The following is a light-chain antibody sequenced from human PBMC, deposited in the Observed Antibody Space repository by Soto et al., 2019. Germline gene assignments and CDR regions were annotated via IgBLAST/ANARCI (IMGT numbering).Light chain of an antibody. Sequence: DIQMTQSPSTLSASVGDRVTITCRASQSISSWLAWYQQKPGKAPKLLSYDASSLESGVPSRFSGSGSGTEFTLTISSLQPDDFATYYCQQYNSSPAFGQGTKVEIK. CDR1: QSISSW. CDR3: QQYNSSPA. J-gene: IGKJ1*01. CDR2: DAS. V-gene: IGKV1-5*01.